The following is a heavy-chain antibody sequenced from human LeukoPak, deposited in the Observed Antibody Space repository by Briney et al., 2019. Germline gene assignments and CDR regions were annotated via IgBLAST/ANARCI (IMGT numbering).Heavy chain of an antibody. CDR3: ARDGGAGTPWAFDI. Sequence: GGSLRLSGAASGFTCSTYSINWVRQAPGKGLEWVSHISGSSSTIYYTDSVKGRFTISRDNAKNLLFLQMNSLRAEDTALYYCARDGGAGTPWAFDIWGQGTMVTVSS. CDR1: GFTCSTYS. D-gene: IGHD6-25*01. J-gene: IGHJ3*02. V-gene: IGHV3-48*04. CDR2: ISGSSSTI.